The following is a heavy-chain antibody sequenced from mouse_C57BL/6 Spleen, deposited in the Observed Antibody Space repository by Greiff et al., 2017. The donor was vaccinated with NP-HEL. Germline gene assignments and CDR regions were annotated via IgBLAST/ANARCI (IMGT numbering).Heavy chain of an antibody. CDR2: ISTYYGDA. D-gene: IGHD6-2*01. CDR1: GYTFTDYA. CDR3: AIKEVSYWYFDV. V-gene: IGHV1-67*01. Sequence: VQLQQSGPELVRPGVSVKISCKGSGYTFTDYAMHWVKQSHAKSLEWIGVISTYYGDASYHQKFKDKATMTVDKSSSTAYMELARLTSEGSAVYYCAIKEVSYWYFDVWGTGTTVTVSS. J-gene: IGHJ1*03.